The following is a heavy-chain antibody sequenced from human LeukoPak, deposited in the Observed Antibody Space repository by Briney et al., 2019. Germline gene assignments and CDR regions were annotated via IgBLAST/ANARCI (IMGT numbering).Heavy chain of an antibody. CDR1: GFSFYDYS. CDR3: ARVSPPGEPPDY. J-gene: IGHJ4*02. Sequence: GGSLRVSCVGPGFSFYDYSMIWVRQAPGKGLEWISYISIPSTSTYYAGSVKGRFTISRDNDRNSLFLQMNRLRAEGTAVYYCARVSPPGEPPDYWGQGTLVTVSS. V-gene: IGHV3-48*01. CDR2: ISIPSTST. D-gene: IGHD1-14*01.